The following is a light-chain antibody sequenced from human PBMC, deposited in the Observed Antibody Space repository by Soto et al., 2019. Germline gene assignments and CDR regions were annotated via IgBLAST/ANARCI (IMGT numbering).Light chain of an antibody. CDR1: SSDVGGYDY. Sequence: QSALTQPASVSGSPGQSITISCTGTSSDVGGYDYVSWFQQYPGKAPSLMLYDVYRRPSGVSYRFSGSKSGNTASLTISGLQAEDEADYSCSSYTTPSTVVFGGGTKLTVL. V-gene: IGLV2-14*01. J-gene: IGLJ2*01. CDR2: DVY. CDR3: SSYTTPSTVV.